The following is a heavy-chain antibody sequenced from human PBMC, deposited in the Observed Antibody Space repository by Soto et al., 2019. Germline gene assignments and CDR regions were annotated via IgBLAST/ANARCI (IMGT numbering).Heavy chain of an antibody. CDR3: ARGLDSSGYYVDY. D-gene: IGHD3-22*01. CDR2: IYYSGST. Sequence: PSETLSLTCTVSGGSISSGGYYWSWIXQHPGKGLEWIGYIYYSGSTYYNPSLKSRVTISVDTSKNQFSLKLSSVTAADTAVYYCARGLDSSGYYVDYWGQGTLVTVSS. CDR1: GGSISSGGYY. J-gene: IGHJ4*02. V-gene: IGHV4-31*03.